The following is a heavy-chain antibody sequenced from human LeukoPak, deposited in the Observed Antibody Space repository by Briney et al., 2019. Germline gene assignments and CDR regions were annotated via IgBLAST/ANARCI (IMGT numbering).Heavy chain of an antibody. CDR2: IYYSGST. V-gene: IGHV4-39*01. CDR1: GGSIGSSYYY. CDR3: ARHRIAARGSFDY. Sequence: PSETLSLTSTVSGGSIGSSYYYWGWIRQPPGRGLEWIGSIYYSGSTYYNPSLKSRVTISEDTSKNQFSLKLNSVTAADTAVYYCARHRIAARGSFDYWGQGTLVTVSS. J-gene: IGHJ4*02. D-gene: IGHD6-6*01.